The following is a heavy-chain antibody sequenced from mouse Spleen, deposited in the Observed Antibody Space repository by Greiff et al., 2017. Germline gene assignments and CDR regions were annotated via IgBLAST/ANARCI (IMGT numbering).Heavy chain of an antibody. CDR1: GFTFSDYY. V-gene: IGHV5-16*01. J-gene: IGHJ3*01. D-gene: IGHD2-1*01. Sequence: EVQLVESEGGLVQPGSSMKLSCTASGFTFSDYYMAWVRQVPEKGLEWVANINYDGSSTYYLDSLKSRFIISRDNAKNILYLQMSSLKSEDTATYYCARGYGNWFAYWGQGTLVTVSA. CDR2: INYDGSST. CDR3: ARGYGNWFAY.